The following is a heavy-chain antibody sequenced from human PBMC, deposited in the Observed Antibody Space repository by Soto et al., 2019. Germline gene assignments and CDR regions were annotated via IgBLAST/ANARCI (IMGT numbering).Heavy chain of an antibody. V-gene: IGHV3-48*03. CDR1: GFTFSSCA. J-gene: IGHJ4*02. CDR2: ISNTGNTI. Sequence: EVQLVESGGGLVQPGGSLRLSCAASGFTFSSCAMNWVRQAPGKGLEWVSYISNTGNTIFYADSVRGRFTISRDNAKKSLFLQMSSLRAEDTAVYYCATGLRGYSYGPEYWGQGTLVTVSS. CDR3: ATGLRGYSYGPEY. D-gene: IGHD2-15*01.